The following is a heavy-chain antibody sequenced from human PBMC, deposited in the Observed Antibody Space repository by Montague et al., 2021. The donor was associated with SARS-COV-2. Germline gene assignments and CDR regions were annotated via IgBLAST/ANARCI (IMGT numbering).Heavy chain of an antibody. CDR3: ARAHSGRWAHLDN. V-gene: IGHV4-61*02. Sequence: TLSLTCTVSGGSISSGSYYWSWIRQPAGKGLEWIGRIYTSGTTDYGFSLKSRVTISVDTSKNQFSLKLTSVTAADTAVYYCARAHSGRWAHLDNWGQGSLVTVSS. J-gene: IGHJ4*02. CDR1: GGSISSGSYY. CDR2: IYTSGTT. D-gene: IGHD5-12*01.